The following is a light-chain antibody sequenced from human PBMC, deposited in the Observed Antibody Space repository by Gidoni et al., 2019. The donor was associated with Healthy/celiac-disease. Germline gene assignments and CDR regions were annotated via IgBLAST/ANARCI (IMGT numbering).Light chain of an antibody. CDR1: QNISNW. Sequence: DIQMTQSPSSVSVSVGDRVTITCRASQNISNWLAWYQQKPGKAPKLLIYAASSLQTGVPSTFSGRVSGTHFTLTINTLQPQDFATYYCQQGNSFPRTFGPGTKVDIK. CDR2: AAS. V-gene: IGKV1-12*01. CDR3: QQGNSFPRT. J-gene: IGKJ3*01.